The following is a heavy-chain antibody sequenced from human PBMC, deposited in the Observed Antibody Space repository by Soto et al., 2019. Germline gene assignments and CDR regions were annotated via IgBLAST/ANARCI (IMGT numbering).Heavy chain of an antibody. J-gene: IGHJ4*02. CDR3: ARDTDGLHY. CDR1: GLIFSNYK. CDR2: INTDGSII. V-gene: IGHV3-74*01. Sequence: GGSLRLSCAASGLIFSNYKMHWVRQAPGKGLVWVSRINTDGSIIDYAGSVKGRFTVSRDNPKNTLYLQMNSLRAEDTAVYYCARDTDGLHYWGQGTLVTVSS.